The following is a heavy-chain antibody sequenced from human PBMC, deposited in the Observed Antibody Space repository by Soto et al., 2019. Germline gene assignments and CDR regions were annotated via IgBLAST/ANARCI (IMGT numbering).Heavy chain of an antibody. CDR3: AREGLAYCGGDCYYYYGRDV. Sequence: QVQLVQSGAEVKKPGASVKVSCKASGYTFTSYYMHWVRQAPGQGLEWMGIINPSGGSTSYAQKFQGRVTMTRDTSTSTVYMELSSLRSEDTAVYYCAREGLAYCGGDCYYYYGRDVWGQGTTVTVSS. D-gene: IGHD2-21*02. V-gene: IGHV1-46*01. CDR1: GYTFTSYY. J-gene: IGHJ6*02. CDR2: INPSGGST.